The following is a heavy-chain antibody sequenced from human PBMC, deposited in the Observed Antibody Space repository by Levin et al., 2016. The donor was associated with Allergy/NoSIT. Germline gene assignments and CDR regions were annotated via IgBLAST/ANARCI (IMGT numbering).Heavy chain of an antibody. Sequence: WIRQPPGKGLEWVGFIRSKAYGGTTEYAASVKGRFTISRDDSKSIAYLQMNSLKTEDTAVYYCTRDRYCSSTSCYPGYWGQGTLVTVSS. CDR2: IRSKAYGGTT. D-gene: IGHD2-2*01. V-gene: IGHV3-49*02. CDR3: TRDRYCSSTSCYPGY. J-gene: IGHJ4*02.